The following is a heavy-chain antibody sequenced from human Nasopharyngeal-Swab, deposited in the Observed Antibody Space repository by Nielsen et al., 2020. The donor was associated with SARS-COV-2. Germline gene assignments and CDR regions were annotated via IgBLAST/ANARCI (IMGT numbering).Heavy chain of an antibody. CDR2: IDPTDGGT. CDR1: GYTFTKYH. J-gene: IGHJ4*02. CDR3: ARDYCNSGACYFFDY. D-gene: IGHD2/OR15-2a*01. Sequence: ASVKASCKASGYTFTKYHMHWVRQAPGQGLEWMGVIDPTDGGTNYKQKFQGRVTMTRDTSTSTVYMELNSLRSDDTAVYFCARDYCNSGACYFFDYWGQGTLVTVSS. V-gene: IGHV1-46*01.